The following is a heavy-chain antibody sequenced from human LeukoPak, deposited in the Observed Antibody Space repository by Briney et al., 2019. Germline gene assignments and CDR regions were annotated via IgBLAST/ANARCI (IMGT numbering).Heavy chain of an antibody. V-gene: IGHV1-8*01. Sequence: ASVKVSCKASGYTFTSYDINWVRQATGQGLEWMGWMNPNSGNTGYAQKFQGRVTMTRNTSISTAYMELSSLRSEDTAVYYCARGPLYCSRGSCYSDDYWGQGTLVTVSS. CDR3: ARGPLYCSRGSCYSDDY. D-gene: IGHD2-15*01. CDR2: MNPNSGNT. CDR1: GYTFTSYD. J-gene: IGHJ4*02.